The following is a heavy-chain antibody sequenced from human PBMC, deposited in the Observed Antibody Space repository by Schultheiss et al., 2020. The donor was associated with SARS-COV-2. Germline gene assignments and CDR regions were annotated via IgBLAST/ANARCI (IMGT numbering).Heavy chain of an antibody. V-gene: IGHV3-7*03. J-gene: IGHJ6*02. CDR3: ARVGLGVVINYYYYYGMDV. Sequence: GGSLRLSCAASGFTFSSYWMSWVRQAPGKGLEWVANIKQDGSEKYYVDSVKGRFTISRDNAKNSLYLQMNSLRAEDTAVYYCARVGLGVVINYYYYYGMDVWGQGTTVTVSS. CDR1: GFTFSSYW. CDR2: IKQDGSEK. D-gene: IGHD3-3*01.